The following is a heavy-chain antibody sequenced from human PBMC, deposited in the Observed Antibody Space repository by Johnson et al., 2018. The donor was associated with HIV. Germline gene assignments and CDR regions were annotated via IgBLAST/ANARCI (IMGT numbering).Heavy chain of an antibody. CDR3: ARLPSGYSRDDLDI. V-gene: IGHV3-20*04. D-gene: IGHD5-18*01. CDR2: INWNGGST. CDR1: GFTFDDYG. J-gene: IGHJ3*02. Sequence: VQLVESGGGLVQPGGSLRLSCAASGFTFDDYGMSWVRQVPGKGLEWVSGINWNGGSTGYADSVKGRFTVSRDNSKNTLYLQINSLRPEDTAVYYCARLPSGYSRDDLDIWGQGTMVTVSS.